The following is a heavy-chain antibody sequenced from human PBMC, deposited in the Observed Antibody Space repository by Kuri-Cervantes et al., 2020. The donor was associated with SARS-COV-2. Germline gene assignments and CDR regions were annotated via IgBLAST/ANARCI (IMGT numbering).Heavy chain of an antibody. D-gene: IGHD3-10*01. CDR1: GFTFSSYA. Sequence: GGSLRFSCAASGFTFSSYAMSWVRQAPGKGLEWVSYISSSGSTIYYADSVKGRFTISRDNAKNSLYLQMNSLRAEDTAVYYCARGITMVRGVIDYWGQGTLVTVSS. V-gene: IGHV3-48*04. CDR3: ARGITMVRGVIDY. J-gene: IGHJ4*02. CDR2: ISSSGSTI.